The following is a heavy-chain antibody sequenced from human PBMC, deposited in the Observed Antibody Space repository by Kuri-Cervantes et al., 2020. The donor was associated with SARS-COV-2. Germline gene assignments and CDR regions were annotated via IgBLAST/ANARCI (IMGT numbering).Heavy chain of an antibody. V-gene: IGHV3-48*01. D-gene: IGHD2-2*01. CDR1: GFTFSSYA. Sequence: ETLSLTCAASGFTFSSYAMSWVRQAPGKGLEWVSYISSSSSTIYYADSVKGRFTISRDNAKNSLYLQMNSLRSEDTAVYYCATAPPYCSSTSCPHNWFDPWGQGTLVTVSS. J-gene: IGHJ5*02. CDR2: ISSSSSTI. CDR3: ATAPPYCSSTSCPHNWFDP.